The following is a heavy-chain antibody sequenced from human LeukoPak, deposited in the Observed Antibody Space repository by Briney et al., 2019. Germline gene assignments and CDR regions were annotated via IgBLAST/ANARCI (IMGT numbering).Heavy chain of an antibody. Sequence: PSETLSLTCTVSGGSITPYYWSWLRQPPAKGLEWIGYIYYSGSTTCHPSFKSRLTISVDTSRNQFSLKLSSVTAADTAVYYCARDYGGKFDYWGQGTLVTVSS. J-gene: IGHJ4*02. CDR1: GGSITPYY. CDR2: IYYSGST. V-gene: IGHV4-59*01. CDR3: ARDYGGKFDY. D-gene: IGHD4-23*01.